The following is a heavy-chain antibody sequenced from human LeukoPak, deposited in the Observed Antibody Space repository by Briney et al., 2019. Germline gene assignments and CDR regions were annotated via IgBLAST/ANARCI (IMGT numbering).Heavy chain of an antibody. CDR2: IYPSDSNT. D-gene: IGHD5-18*01. CDR1: GYSFPSNW. J-gene: IGHJ4*02. V-gene: IGHV5-51*01. CDR3: ARWLIDTASHY. Sequence: GESLKISCKGPGYSFPSNWIGWVRQMPGKGLEWMGIIYPSDSNTRYSPSFQGQVTISADKSISTAYLQWTSLKASDTAMYYCARWLIDTASHYWRRETLVTVSS.